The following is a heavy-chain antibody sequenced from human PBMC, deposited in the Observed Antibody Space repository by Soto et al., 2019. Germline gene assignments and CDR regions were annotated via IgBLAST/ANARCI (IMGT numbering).Heavy chain of an antibody. CDR2: IKQDGSEK. V-gene: IGHV3-7*04. D-gene: IGHD3-3*01. Sequence: PGGSLRLSCAAPGFTFSSDWMSWVRQAPGKGLEWVANIKQDGSEKYYVDSVKGRFTISRDNAKNSLYLQMNSLRAEDTAVYYCARGLRFLEWLLYSKYYYYGMDVWGQGTTVTVSS. CDR1: GFTFSSDW. CDR3: ARGLRFLEWLLYSKYYYYGMDV. J-gene: IGHJ6*02.